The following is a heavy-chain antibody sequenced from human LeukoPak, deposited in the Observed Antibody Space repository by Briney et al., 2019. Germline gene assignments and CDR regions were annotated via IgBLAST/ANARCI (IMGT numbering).Heavy chain of an antibody. CDR1: GGSITSYY. D-gene: IGHD3-22*01. CDR3: ARRAYSSGYYYFDY. J-gene: IGHJ4*02. CDR2: IYYSGST. V-gene: IGHV4-59*01. Sequence: PSETLSLTCTVSGGSITSYYWSWHRQPPGKGLEWVGYIYYSGSTNYNPSLKSRVTISVDTPKNQFSLKLSSVTAADTAVYYCARRAYSSGYYYFDYWGQGALVTVSS.